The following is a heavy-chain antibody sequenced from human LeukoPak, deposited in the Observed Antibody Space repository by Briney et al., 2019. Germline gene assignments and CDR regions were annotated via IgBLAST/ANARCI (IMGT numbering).Heavy chain of an antibody. D-gene: IGHD4-4*01. CDR2: INHSGST. Sequence: PSETLSLTCAVYGGSFSGYYWSWIRQPPGKGLEWIGEINHSGSTNYNPSLKSRVTISVDTSKNQFPLKLSSVTAADTAVYYCARVNHDYSTWFDPWGQGTLVTVSS. J-gene: IGHJ5*02. CDR3: ARVNHDYSTWFDP. V-gene: IGHV4-34*01. CDR1: GGSFSGYY.